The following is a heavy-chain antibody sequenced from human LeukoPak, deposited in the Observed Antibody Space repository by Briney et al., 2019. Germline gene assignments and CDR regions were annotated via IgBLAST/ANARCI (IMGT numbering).Heavy chain of an antibody. CDR1: GFTFSSYA. Sequence: PGGSLRLSCAASGFTFSSYAMSWVRQAPGKGLEWVSAISGSGGSTYYADSVKGRFTISRDNSKNTLYLQMNSLRAEDTAVYYCAKAGIRMVRGVPRVRGDYWGQGTLVTVSS. J-gene: IGHJ4*02. CDR3: AKAGIRMVRGVPRVRGDY. CDR2: ISGSGGST. D-gene: IGHD3-10*01. V-gene: IGHV3-23*01.